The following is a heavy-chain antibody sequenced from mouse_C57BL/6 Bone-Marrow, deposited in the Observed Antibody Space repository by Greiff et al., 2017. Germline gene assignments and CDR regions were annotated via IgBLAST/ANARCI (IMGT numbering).Heavy chain of an antibody. CDR2: IYPRSGNT. Sequence: QVQLQQSGAELARPGASVKLSCTASGYTFTSYGISWVKQRTGQGLEWIGEIYPRSGNTYYNEKFKGKATLTADKYSSTAYMELRSLTSEDAAVYFCVYDGNFLAYWGQGTLVTVSA. CDR3: VYDGNFLAY. J-gene: IGHJ3*01. D-gene: IGHD2-1*01. CDR1: GYTFTSYG. V-gene: IGHV1-81*01.